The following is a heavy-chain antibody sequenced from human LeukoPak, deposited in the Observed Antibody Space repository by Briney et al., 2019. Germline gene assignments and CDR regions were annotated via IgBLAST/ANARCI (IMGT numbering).Heavy chain of an antibody. CDR1: GGSVSSGSYY. D-gene: IGHD2-15*01. J-gene: IGHJ4*02. V-gene: IGHV4-61*01. Sequence: SETLSLTCTVSGGSVSSGSYYWSWIRQPPGKGLEWIGEINHSGSTNYNPSLKSRVTISVDTSKNQFSLKLSSVTAADTAVYYCARASRLVVVAATPECYFDYWGQGTLVTVSS. CDR2: INHSGST. CDR3: ARASRLVVVAATPECYFDY.